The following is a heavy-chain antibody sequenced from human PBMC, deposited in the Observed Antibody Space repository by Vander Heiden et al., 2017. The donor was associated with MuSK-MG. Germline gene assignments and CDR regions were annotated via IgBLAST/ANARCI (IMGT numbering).Heavy chain of an antibody. Sequence: QVQLQQWGAGLLKPSETPSLTCAVYGGSFSGYYWSWIRQPPGKGLEWIGEINHSGSTNYNPSLKSRVTISVDTSKNQFSLKLSSVTAADTAVYYCASGDLGATDYWFDPWGQGTLVTVSS. CDR1: GGSFSGYY. CDR2: INHSGST. D-gene: IGHD1-26*01. CDR3: ASGDLGATDYWFDP. J-gene: IGHJ5*02. V-gene: IGHV4-34*01.